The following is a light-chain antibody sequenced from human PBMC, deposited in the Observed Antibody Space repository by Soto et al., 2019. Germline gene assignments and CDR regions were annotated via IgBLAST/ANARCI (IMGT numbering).Light chain of an antibody. CDR2: DAS. Sequence: VVTQYPTTLSLSPGERATLSCRASQSVRSYVAWYQQKPGQAPRLLIYDASNRATGIPARFSGSGSGTDFTLTISSLEPEDFAVYYCQQRSKLPLLRFGG. CDR1: QSVRSY. J-gene: IGKJ4*01. CDR3: QQRSKLPLLR. V-gene: IGKV3-11*01.